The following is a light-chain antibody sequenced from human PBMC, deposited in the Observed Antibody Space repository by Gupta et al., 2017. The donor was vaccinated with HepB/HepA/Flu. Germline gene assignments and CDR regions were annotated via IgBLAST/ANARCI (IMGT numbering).Light chain of an antibody. CDR2: KDS. V-gene: IGLV3-25*03. Sequence: SYELTQPPSVSVSPGQTARITCSGDALPKQYAYWYQQKPGQAPVLVIYKDSERPSGIPEPFSVSSSWTTVTLTISGVQAEDESDYYCQSADSSGVVFGGGTKLTVL. CDR1: ALPKQY. CDR3: QSADSSGVV. J-gene: IGLJ2*01.